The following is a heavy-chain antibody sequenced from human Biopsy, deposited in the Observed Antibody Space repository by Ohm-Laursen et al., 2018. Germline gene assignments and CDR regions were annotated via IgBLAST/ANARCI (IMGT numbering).Heavy chain of an antibody. CDR2: IFYDGSNT. V-gene: IGHV3-30*18. CDR1: GFTFNNYG. J-gene: IGHJ6*02. Sequence: SLRLSCAATGFTFNNYGMQWVRQAPGKGLEWVAFIFYDGSNTYYADSVKGRFTISRDNSRDTLYLQMSSLRAEDTAVYYCAKDNYNYTPIGAFILDVWGQGTTVTVSS. CDR3: AKDNYNYTPIGAFILDV. D-gene: IGHD1-1*01.